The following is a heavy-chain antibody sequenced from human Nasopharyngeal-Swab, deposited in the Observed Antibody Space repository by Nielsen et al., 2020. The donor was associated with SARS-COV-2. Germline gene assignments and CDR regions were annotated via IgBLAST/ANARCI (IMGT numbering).Heavy chain of an antibody. Sequence: ARTLSLTCTVAGGSVSSSSYYWSWIRQPPGKGLEWIGRIYYSGSTYDNPSLQSRVTISVDTSKNQFSLKLSSVTAADTAVHFCARHFALAGWAFDIWGQGTMVTVSS. V-gene: IGHV4-39*01. CDR3: ARHFALAGWAFDI. D-gene: IGHD2-21*01. J-gene: IGHJ3*02. CDR1: GGSVSSSSYY. CDR2: IYYSGST.